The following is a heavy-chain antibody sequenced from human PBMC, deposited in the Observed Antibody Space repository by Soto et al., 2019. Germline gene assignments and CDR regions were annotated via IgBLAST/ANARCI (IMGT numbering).Heavy chain of an antibody. V-gene: IGHV1-18*04. Sequence: GASVKVSCKASGYRFSSHGISWVRQAPGQGLEWMGWISGYNGNTNYAQKFQDRVTITTDTSTRTAYMDLRSLRSDDTAVYYFAEGPSYDDALSRPYYYGMNVWGQGTTVTVSS. CDR2: ISGYNGNT. D-gene: IGHD3-3*01. CDR1: GYRFSSHG. CDR3: AEGPSYDDALSRPYYYGMNV. J-gene: IGHJ6*02.